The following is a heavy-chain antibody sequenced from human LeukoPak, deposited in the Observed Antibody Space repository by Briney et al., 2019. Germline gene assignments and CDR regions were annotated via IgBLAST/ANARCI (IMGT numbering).Heavy chain of an antibody. CDR2: ISGSGGST. V-gene: IGHV3-23*01. D-gene: IGHD3-16*02. CDR1: GFTFSSYA. CDR3: AKDLGYYDYVWGSYRPDY. J-gene: IGHJ4*02. Sequence: GGSLRLSCAAAGFTFSSYAMSGVRQAPGKGLEWVSAISGSGGSTYYADSVKGRFTISRDNSKNTLYLQMNSLRAEDTAVYYCAKDLGYYDYVWGSYRPDYWGQGTLVTVSS.